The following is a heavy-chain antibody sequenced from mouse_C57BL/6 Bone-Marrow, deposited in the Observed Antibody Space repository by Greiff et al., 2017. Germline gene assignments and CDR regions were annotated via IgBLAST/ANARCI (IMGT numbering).Heavy chain of an antibody. Sequence: VQLQESGAELARPGASVQLSCKASGYTFTSYGISWVKQRTGQGLEWIGEIYPRSGNTYYNEKFKGKATLTADKSSSTAYMELRSLTSEDSAVYFCARYDDYDRFAYWGQGTLVTVSA. V-gene: IGHV1-81*01. CDR2: IYPRSGNT. J-gene: IGHJ3*01. CDR1: GYTFTSYG. D-gene: IGHD2-4*01. CDR3: ARYDDYDRFAY.